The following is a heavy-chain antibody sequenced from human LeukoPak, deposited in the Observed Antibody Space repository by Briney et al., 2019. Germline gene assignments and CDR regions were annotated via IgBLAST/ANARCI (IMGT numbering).Heavy chain of an antibody. D-gene: IGHD1-26*01. V-gene: IGHV3-30*18. Sequence: PGGSLRLSCEASGFTFSRYGMHWVRQAPGKGLEWVALISYDVTNKYYLDSVKGRFTISRDNSKNTLYLHMNILRAEDTAVYYCAKDLYSGSPTPTPNWGQGTLVTVSS. CDR1: GFTFSRYG. J-gene: IGHJ4*02. CDR3: AKDLYSGSPTPTPN. CDR2: ISYDVTNK.